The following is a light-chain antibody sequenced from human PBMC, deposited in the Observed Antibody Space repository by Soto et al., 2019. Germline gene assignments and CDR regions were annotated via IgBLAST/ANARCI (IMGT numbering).Light chain of an antibody. CDR3: QQAASFPIT. J-gene: IGKJ5*01. CDR1: QSISSW. Sequence: DIQMTQSPSTLSASVGDRVTITCLASQSISSWLAWYQQKPGKAPKLLIYKASSLESGVPSRFSGSGSGTDFTLTINGLQPEDFATYYCQQAASFPITFGQGTRLENK. V-gene: IGKV1-5*03. CDR2: KAS.